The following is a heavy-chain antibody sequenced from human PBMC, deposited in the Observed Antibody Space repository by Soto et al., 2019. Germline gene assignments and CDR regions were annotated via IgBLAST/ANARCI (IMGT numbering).Heavy chain of an antibody. CDR2: IYHSGST. J-gene: IGHJ1*01. CDR3: ARAKGWPDISFHP. V-gene: IGHV4-31*03. CDR1: GGSISSGGYY. D-gene: IGHD3-9*01. Sequence: SETLSLTCTVSGGSISSGGYYWSWIRQHPGKGLEWIGEIYHSGSTNYNPSLKSRVTISVDKSKNQFSLKLSSVTAADTAVYYCARAKGWPDISFHPWGQGTLVTVSS.